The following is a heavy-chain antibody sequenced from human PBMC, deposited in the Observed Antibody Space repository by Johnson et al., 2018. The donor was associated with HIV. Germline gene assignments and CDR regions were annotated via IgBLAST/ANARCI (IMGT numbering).Heavy chain of an antibody. CDR3: AGELGGSGFDV. CDR1: GFTFSSYW. V-gene: IGHV3-7*03. CDR2: IKQDGSEK. J-gene: IGHJ3*01. D-gene: IGHD1-26*01. Sequence: VLLVESGGGVVRPGGSLRLSCAASGFTFSSYWMSWVRQAPGKGLEWVANIKQDGSEKYYVDSVKGRFTISRDNAKNSVYLQMNSLRGEDTAVYYCAGELGGSGFDVWGQGTMVTISS.